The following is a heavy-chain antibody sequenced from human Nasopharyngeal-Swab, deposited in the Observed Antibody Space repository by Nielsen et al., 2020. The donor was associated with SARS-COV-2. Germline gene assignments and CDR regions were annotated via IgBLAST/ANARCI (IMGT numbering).Heavy chain of an antibody. D-gene: IGHD3-3*01. J-gene: IGHJ4*02. Sequence: WIRQPPGKGLEWIGYIYNSGSTYYNPSLKSRVTISVDTSKNQFSLKLSPVTAADTAVYSCAREYRRITIFGVVINGFDYWGQGTLVTVSS. CDR3: AREYRRITIFGVVINGFDY. CDR2: IYNSGST. V-gene: IGHV4-30-4*01.